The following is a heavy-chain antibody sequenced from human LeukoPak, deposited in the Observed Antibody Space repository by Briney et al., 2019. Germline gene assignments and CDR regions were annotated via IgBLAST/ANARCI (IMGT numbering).Heavy chain of an antibody. CDR1: GYTFTSYG. CDR3: ARAAPTYCGGDCYFDY. Sequence: GASVKVSCKASGYTFTSYGISWVRQAPGQGLEWMGWLSAYNGNTNYAQKLQGRVTMTTDTSTSTAYMELRSLRSDDTAVYYCARAAPTYCGGDCYFDYWGQGTLVTVPS. D-gene: IGHD2-21*02. V-gene: IGHV1-18*01. CDR2: LSAYNGNT. J-gene: IGHJ4*02.